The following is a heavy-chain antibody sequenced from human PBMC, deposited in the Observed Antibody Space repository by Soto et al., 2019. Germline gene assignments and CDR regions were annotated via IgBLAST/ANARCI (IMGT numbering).Heavy chain of an antibody. Sequence: GGSLRLSCAASGFTFSTYAMSWVRQAPGKGLEWLSAISPSGGRTYYGDSVKGRFTISRDNSKNTLFLQMNNLGAEDTALYYCVKGSAVTGTWDNGMDVWGQGTTVTVSS. CDR1: GFTFSTYA. D-gene: IGHD6-19*01. J-gene: IGHJ6*02. V-gene: IGHV3-23*01. CDR2: ISPSGGRT. CDR3: VKGSAVTGTWDNGMDV.